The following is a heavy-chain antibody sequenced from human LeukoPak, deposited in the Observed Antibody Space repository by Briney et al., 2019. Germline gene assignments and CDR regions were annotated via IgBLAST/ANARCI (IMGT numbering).Heavy chain of an antibody. D-gene: IGHD5-18*01. V-gene: IGHV3-21*01. Sequence: GGSLRLSCAASGFTYSSYSMNWVRQAPGKGLEWVSSISSISSYIYYADSVGGRFSLSRDNDKNSLYLQMNSLRAKDTALYYCASGGYSYGYRLSCGYPDPLDYWGQGTLVTVSS. CDR1: GFTYSSYS. CDR2: ISSISSYI. J-gene: IGHJ4*02. CDR3: ASGGYSYGYRLSCGYPDPLDY.